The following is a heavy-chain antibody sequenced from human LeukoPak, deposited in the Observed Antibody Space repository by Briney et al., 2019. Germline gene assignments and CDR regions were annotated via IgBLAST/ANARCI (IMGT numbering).Heavy chain of an antibody. CDR2: ISYDGSNK. Sequence: QPGRSLRLSCAASGFTFSSYAMHWVRQAPGKGLEWVAVISYDGSNKYYADSVKGRFTISRDNSKNTLYLQMNSLRAEDTAVYYCARDGKSYDSSINWFDPWGQGTLVTVSS. CDR3: ARDGKSYDSSINWFDP. J-gene: IGHJ5*02. CDR1: GFTFSSYA. D-gene: IGHD3-22*01. V-gene: IGHV3-30*01.